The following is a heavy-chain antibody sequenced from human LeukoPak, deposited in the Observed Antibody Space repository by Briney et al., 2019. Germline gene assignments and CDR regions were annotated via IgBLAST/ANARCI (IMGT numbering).Heavy chain of an antibody. CDR1: GGSFSSYY. Sequence: SETLSLTCTVSGGSFSSYYWSWIRQPAGKGLEWIGHIYTSGNTNYNPSLKSRVTMSIDTSKNQFSLKLSSVTAADTAVYYCARGAVCSSTSCLTQFDYWGQGTLVTVSS. J-gene: IGHJ4*02. V-gene: IGHV4-4*07. D-gene: IGHD2-2*01. CDR2: IYTSGNT. CDR3: ARGAVCSSTSCLTQFDY.